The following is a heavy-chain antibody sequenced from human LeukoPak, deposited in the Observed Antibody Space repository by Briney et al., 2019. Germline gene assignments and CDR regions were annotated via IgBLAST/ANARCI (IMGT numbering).Heavy chain of an antibody. V-gene: IGHV3-74*01. CDR3: RDLILVWTTGDDFDF. CDR2: INEDATTI. CDR1: GFSFSAYW. Sequence: GESLRLSCAASGFSFSAYWMHWVRQAPGKGLEWVSRINEDATTITYTDSVKGRFIISRDNSKKSLYLPMNKLRVEVRAVYCVRDLILVWTTGDDFDFWGQGTLVIVSS. D-gene: IGHD4-17*01. J-gene: IGHJ4*02.